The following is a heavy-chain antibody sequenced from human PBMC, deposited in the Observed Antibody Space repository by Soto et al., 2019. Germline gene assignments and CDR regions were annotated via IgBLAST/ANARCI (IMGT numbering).Heavy chain of an antibody. CDR3: ATGSIYNILTGSFAFDY. D-gene: IGHD3-9*01. CDR1: GDTFSAYT. Sequence: SVKVSCKASGDTFSAYTITWMRQAPGQGLEWMGGIIPRSATSKYAQKFQGRVTITADESTSTVYMELSTLRPDDTAVYYCATGSIYNILTGSFAFDYWGQGTLVTVSS. V-gene: IGHV1-69*13. J-gene: IGHJ4*02. CDR2: IIPRSATS.